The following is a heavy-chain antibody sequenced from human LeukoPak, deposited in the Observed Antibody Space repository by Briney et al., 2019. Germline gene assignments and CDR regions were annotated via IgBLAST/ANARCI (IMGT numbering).Heavy chain of an antibody. J-gene: IGHJ6*02. CDR1: GYTFTSYG. V-gene: IGHV1-18*01. CDR3: ARDYPYSSSSLSYYYYGMDV. CDR2: ISAYNGNT. Sequence: ASVKVSCKASGYTFTSYGISWVRQAPGQGLEGMGWISAYNGNTNYAHKPQGRVTMTTDTSTSAAYMELRSLRSDDTAVYYCARDYPYSSSSLSYYYYGMDVWGQGTTVTVSS. D-gene: IGHD6-6*01.